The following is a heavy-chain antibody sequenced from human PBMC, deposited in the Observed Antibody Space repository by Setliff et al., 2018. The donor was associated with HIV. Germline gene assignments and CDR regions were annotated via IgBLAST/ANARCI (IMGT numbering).Heavy chain of an antibody. CDR2: IYYSGST. D-gene: IGHD3-3*01. Sequence: PSETLSLTCTVSGGSISSYYWSWIRQPPGEGLEWIGYIYYSGSTNYNPSLKSRVTISVDTSKNQFSLKLSSVIAADTAVYYCARIFGDQGYYYGMDVWGQGTTVTAP. J-gene: IGHJ6*02. CDR1: GGSISSYY. V-gene: IGHV4-59*01. CDR3: ARIFGDQGYYYGMDV.